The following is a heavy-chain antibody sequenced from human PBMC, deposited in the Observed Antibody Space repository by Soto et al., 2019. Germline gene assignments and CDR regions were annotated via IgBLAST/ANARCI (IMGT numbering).Heavy chain of an antibody. CDR2: ISYDGSNK. V-gene: IGHV3-30-3*01. D-gene: IGHD3-22*01. CDR1: GFTFRSYA. Sequence: GGSLRLSCAASGFTFRSYAMHWVRQAPGKGLEWVAVISYDGSNKYYADSVKGRFTISRDNSKNTLYLQMNSLRAEDTAVYYCARDRGSNSGYYYYYYSGMDVWGQGTTVTVSS. J-gene: IGHJ6*02. CDR3: ARDRGSNSGYYYYYYSGMDV.